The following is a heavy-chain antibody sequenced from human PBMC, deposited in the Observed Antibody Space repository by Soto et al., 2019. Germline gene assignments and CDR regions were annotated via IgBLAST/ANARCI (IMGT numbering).Heavy chain of an antibody. D-gene: IGHD2-15*01. V-gene: IGHV1-69*06. CDR2: TGSGTGPG. CDR3: ARRDSGGFYRFFDS. J-gene: IGHJ4*02. CDR1: GGSLSTNP. Sequence: SVKVSCKASGGSLSTNPISWLRQAPGQGLEWMGGTGSGTGPGNHAQKFQGRLTVTADKSTSTVYMELTNPSSEDTAVYYCARRDSGGFYRFFDSWGQGTLVTVSS.